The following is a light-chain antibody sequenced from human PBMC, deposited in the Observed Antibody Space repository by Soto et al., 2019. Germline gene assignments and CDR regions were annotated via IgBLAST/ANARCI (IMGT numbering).Light chain of an antibody. J-gene: IGLJ2*01. V-gene: IGLV2-14*01. CDR1: SSDIGTYDY. CDR3: SSYSSTSAYVV. CDR2: EVT. Sequence: QSALTQPASVSGSPGQSITISCTGTSSDIGTYDYVSWYQQYPGKAPKLMIYEVTNRPSGISNRFSGSKSANTASLTISGLQAEDEAHYYCSSYSSTSAYVVFGGGIKLTVL.